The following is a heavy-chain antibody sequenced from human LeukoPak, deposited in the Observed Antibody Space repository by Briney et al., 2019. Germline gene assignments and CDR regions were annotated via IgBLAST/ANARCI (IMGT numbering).Heavy chain of an antibody. J-gene: IGHJ4*02. Sequence: GGSLRLSCAASGFTFDDYAMQWVRQAPGKGLEWVSLISGDGGSTYYADSVKGRFTISRDNSKNSLYLQMNGLRTEDTALYYCAAGVAAISYFDYWGQGTLVTVSS. V-gene: IGHV3-43*02. D-gene: IGHD5-12*01. CDR2: ISGDGGST. CDR3: AAGVAAISYFDY. CDR1: GFTFDDYA.